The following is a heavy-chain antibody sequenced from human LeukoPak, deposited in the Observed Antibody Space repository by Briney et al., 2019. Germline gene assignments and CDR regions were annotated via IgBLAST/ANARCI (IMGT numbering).Heavy chain of an antibody. V-gene: IGHV3-66*01. CDR2: IHGGGIHGGGTT. Sequence: GGSLRLSCEVSGLTVINNYMSWVRQAPGKGREWVSVIHGGGIHGGGTTNYADSVKRRFTISRDNSKDTLYLQMTSLRAEDTAVYYCARIAAAGPLDYWGQGTLVTVSS. CDR3: ARIAAAGPLDY. J-gene: IGHJ4*02. CDR1: GLTVINNY. D-gene: IGHD6-13*01.